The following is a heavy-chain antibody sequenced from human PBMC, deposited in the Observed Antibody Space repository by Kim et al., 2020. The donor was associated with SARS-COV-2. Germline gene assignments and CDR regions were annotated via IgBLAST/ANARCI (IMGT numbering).Heavy chain of an antibody. D-gene: IGHD6-13*01. CDR2: ISGSGGST. CDR3: AKIQRGSSWGTSWFDP. J-gene: IGHJ5*02. V-gene: IGHV3-23*01. Sequence: GGSLRLSCAASGFTFSSYAMSWVRQAPGKGLEWVSAISGSGGSTYYADSVKGRFTISRDNSKNTLYLQMNSLRAEDTAVYYCAKIQRGSSWGTSWFDPWGQGTLVTVSS. CDR1: GFTFSSYA.